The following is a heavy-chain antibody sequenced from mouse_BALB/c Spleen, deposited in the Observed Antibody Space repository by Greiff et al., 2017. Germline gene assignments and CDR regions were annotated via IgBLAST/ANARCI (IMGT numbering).Heavy chain of an antibody. CDR3: VRDRGTVAMDY. D-gene: IGHD1-1*01. CDR1: GFSLTSYD. J-gene: IGHJ4*01. V-gene: IGHV2-9-2*01. Sequence: VHLVESGPGLVAPSQCLSITCTVSGFSLTSYDISWIRQPPGKGLEWLGVIWTGGGTNYNSAFMSRLSISKDNSKSQVFLKMNSLQTDDTAIYYCVRDRGTVAMDYWGQGTSVTVSS. CDR2: IWTGGGT.